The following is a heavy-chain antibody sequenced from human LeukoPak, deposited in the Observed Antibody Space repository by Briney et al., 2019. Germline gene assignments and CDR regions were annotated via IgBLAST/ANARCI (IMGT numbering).Heavy chain of an antibody. CDR2: ISYDGSNK. V-gene: IGHV3-30*18. CDR1: GFTFSNYA. CDR3: AKDQRSEHFDY. D-gene: IGHD1-26*01. Sequence: GGSLRLSCAASGFTFSNYAMAWVRQAPGKGLEWVAVISYDGSNKYYADSVKGRFTISRDNSKNTLYLQMNSLRAEDTAVYYCAKDQRSEHFDYWGQGTLVTVSS. J-gene: IGHJ4*02.